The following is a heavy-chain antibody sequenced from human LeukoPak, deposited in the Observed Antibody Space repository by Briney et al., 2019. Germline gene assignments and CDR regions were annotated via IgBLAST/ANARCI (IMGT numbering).Heavy chain of an antibody. CDR2: ISYDGSNK. CDR3: AKVLERQEMATIKGVSDAFDI. J-gene: IGHJ3*02. V-gene: IGHV3-30*18. D-gene: IGHD5-24*01. Sequence: PGGSLRLSCAASGSTFSSYGMHWVRQAPGKGLEWVAVISYDGSNKYYADSVKGRFTISRDNSKNTLYLQMNSLRAEDTAVYYCAKVLERQEMATIKGVSDAFDIWGQGTMVTVSS. CDR1: GSTFSSYG.